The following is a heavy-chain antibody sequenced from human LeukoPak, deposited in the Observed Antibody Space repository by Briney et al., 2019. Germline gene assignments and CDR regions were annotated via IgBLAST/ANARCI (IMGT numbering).Heavy chain of an antibody. J-gene: IGHJ4*02. CDR3: ARDEDGYNF. D-gene: IGHD5-24*01. Sequence: SETLSLTFTVSGGSISSYYWSWIRQPPGKGLEWIGYIYYSGSTNYNPSLKSRVTISVDTSKNQFSLKLSSVTAADTAVYYCARDEDGYNFWGQGTLVTVSS. V-gene: IGHV4-59*12. CDR2: IYYSGST. CDR1: GGSISSYY.